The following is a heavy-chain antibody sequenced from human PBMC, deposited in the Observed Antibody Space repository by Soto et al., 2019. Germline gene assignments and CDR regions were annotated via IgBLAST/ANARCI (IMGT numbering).Heavy chain of an antibody. CDR2: IYYSGST. V-gene: IGHV4-59*01. CDR3: ARFSGTYYYYGMDV. CDR1: GGSISSYY. D-gene: IGHD1-26*01. J-gene: IGHJ6*02. Sequence: SETLSLTCTVSGGSISSYYWGWVRQPPGKGLEWIGYIYYSGSTNYNPSLKSRVTISVDTSKNQFSLKLNSVTAADTAVYYCARFSGTYYYYGMDVWGQGTTVTVSS.